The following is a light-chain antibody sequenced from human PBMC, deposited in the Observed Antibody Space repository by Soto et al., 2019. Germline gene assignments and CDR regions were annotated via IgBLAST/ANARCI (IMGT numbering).Light chain of an antibody. CDR3: HQYYNSPYT. J-gene: IGKJ2*01. V-gene: IGKV4-1*01. CDR2: WAS. Sequence: DIVMSQSPDSLTVSLGERATINCKSSQSVLYSSNNKNYLAWYQQKPGQPPKLLIYWASTRQSGVPDRFSGSGSGTDFTLTISSLQAEAVAVYYCHQYYNSPYTFGQGTKLDIK. CDR1: QSVLYSSNNKNY.